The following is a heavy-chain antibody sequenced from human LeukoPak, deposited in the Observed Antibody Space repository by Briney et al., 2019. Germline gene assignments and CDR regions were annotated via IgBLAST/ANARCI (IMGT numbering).Heavy chain of an antibody. J-gene: IGHJ4*02. CDR1: GGSVSSGSYY. Sequence: SSETLSLTCTVSGGSVSSGSYYWSWIRQPPGKGLEWIGYAHHRGSTNYNPSLKSRVTISVDTSKNQFSLKLNSVTAADTAVYYCATEGPYSSGWYDYWGQGTLVTVSS. D-gene: IGHD6-19*01. CDR3: ATEGPYSSGWYDY. V-gene: IGHV4-61*01. CDR2: AHHRGST.